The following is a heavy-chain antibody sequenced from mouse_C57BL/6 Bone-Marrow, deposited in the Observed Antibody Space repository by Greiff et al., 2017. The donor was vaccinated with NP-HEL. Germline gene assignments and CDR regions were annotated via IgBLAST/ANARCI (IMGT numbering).Heavy chain of an antibody. CDR1: GFSLTSSG. D-gene: IGHD4-1*01. Sequence: QVQLQQSGPGLVQPSQSLSITCTVSGFSLTSSGVPWVRQSPGKGLAWLGVIWSGGSTDYTAAFISRLSISQDISKSQVLFTMNRRQAEDTAIYYCARNLNWGVADWGKGTLVTVSA. CDR2: IWSGGST. V-gene: IGHV2-2*01. CDR3: ARNLNWGVAD. J-gene: IGHJ3*01.